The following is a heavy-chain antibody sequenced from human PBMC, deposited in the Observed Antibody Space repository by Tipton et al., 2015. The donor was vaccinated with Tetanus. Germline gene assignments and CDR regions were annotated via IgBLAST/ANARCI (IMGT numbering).Heavy chain of an antibody. V-gene: IGHV1-2*02. Sequence: QLVQSGAELKKPGASVKVSCKAFGYTFTAQYMYWVRQAPGQGLEWMGWIDPNSGDTKYAQKFQGRVTMTRDTSISTIHMELSGLKSDDTAVYYCARDRGDYIYYGMDVWGQGTTVTVSS. J-gene: IGHJ6*02. CDR3: ARDRGDYIYYGMDV. CDR1: GYTFTAQY. D-gene: IGHD3-22*01. CDR2: IDPNSGDT.